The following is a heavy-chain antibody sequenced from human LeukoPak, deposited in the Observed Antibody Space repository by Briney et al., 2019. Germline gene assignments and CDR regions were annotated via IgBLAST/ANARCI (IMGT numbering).Heavy chain of an antibody. J-gene: IGHJ4*02. CDR1: GASISTYY. D-gene: IGHD3-3*01. CDR3: ARGRDFWSGYYQIDY. V-gene: IGHV4-59*01. Sequence: PSETLSLTCTVSGASISTYYWSWIRQPPGKGLEWIGYISYTGSTNYNPSLKSRVTISVDTSKNQVSLKLSSVTAADTAVYYCARGRDFWSGYYQIDYWGQGTLVTVSS. CDR2: ISYTGST.